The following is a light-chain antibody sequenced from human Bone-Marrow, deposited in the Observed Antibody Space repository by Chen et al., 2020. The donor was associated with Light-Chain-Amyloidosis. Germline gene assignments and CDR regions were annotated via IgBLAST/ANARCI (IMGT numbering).Light chain of an antibody. V-gene: IGLV2-14*01. CDR3: SSYTSSSTLE. J-gene: IGLJ3*02. Sequence: QSALTQPASVSGSPGHSITISCTGTSSDVGGYNFVSWYQQNPGKAPKLMIYDVSNRPSGVSNRVSGSKSGNTASLTISGLQAEDEADYYCSSYTSSSTLEFGGGTKLTVL. CDR2: DVS. CDR1: SSDVGGYNF.